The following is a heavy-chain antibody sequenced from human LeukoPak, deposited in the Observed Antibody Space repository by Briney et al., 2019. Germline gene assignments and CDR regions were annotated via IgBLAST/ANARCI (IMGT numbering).Heavy chain of an antibody. CDR1: GYSITRGYN. V-gene: IGHV4-38-2*02. CDR2: ISHAGDT. D-gene: IGHD1-26*01. CDR3: GRGEVGEFDH. Sequence: SEALSLTCTVSGYSITRGYNWGWVRQSPGKGLEWIASISHAGDTYYNPSLKSRVTISVDTSKNHFSLNLASVTAPDTAVYFCGRGEVGEFDHWGQGTLVTVSS. J-gene: IGHJ4*02.